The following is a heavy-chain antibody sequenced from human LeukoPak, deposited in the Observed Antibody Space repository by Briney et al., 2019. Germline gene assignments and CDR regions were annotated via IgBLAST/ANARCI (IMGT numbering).Heavy chain of an antibody. CDR2: LYYSGST. Sequence: PSETLSLTCSVPGGSISSSSYYWGWIRQPPGKGLEWIGSLYYSGSTYYNPSLKSRVTISVDTSKNQFSLRLSSVTAADTAVYYCARDGDYWGQGTLVTVSS. V-gene: IGHV4-39*02. J-gene: IGHJ4*02. CDR1: GGSISSSSYY. CDR3: ARDGDY.